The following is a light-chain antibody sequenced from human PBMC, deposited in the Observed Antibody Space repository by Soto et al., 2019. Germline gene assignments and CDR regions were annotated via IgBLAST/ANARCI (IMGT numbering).Light chain of an antibody. V-gene: IGKV3-11*01. CDR1: QSVGSY. CDR2: DAS. CDR3: QQRGRWLT. Sequence: EIVLTQSPATLSLSPGQRAALSCRASQSVGSYLAWYQQKPGQAPRLLIYDASHRATGIPARFSGSGSGTDFPLTSSSLEPEDLAVYFCQQRGRWLTFGGGTKVEIK. J-gene: IGKJ4*01.